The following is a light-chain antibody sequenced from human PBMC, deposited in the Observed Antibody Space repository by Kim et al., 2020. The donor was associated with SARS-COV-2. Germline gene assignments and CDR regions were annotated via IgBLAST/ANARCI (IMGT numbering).Light chain of an antibody. Sequence: SYVLTQPPSVSVAPGKTARITCGGNNIGSKSVHWYQQKPGRAPVLVIYYDSDRPSGIPERFSGSNSGNTATLTISRVEAGDEADYYCQVWDSSSDHPVFG. CDR1: NIGSKS. CDR2: YDS. V-gene: IGLV3-21*04. CDR3: QVWDSSSDHPV. J-gene: IGLJ3*02.